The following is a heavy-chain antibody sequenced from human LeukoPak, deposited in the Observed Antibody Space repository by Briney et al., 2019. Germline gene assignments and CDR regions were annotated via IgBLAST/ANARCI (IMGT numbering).Heavy chain of an antibody. J-gene: IGHJ6*02. CDR2: IYPGDSDT. D-gene: IGHD2-2*01. CDR3: ARHGLGYCSSTSCSDYYYYGMDV. CDR1: GYSFTSYW. V-gene: IGHV5-51*01. Sequence: GESLKISCKGSGYSFTSYWIGWVRQMPGKGLEWMGIIYPGDSDTRYSPSFQGQVTISANKSISTAYLQWSSLKASDTAMYYCARHGLGYCSSTSCSDYYYYGMDVWGQGTTVTVSS.